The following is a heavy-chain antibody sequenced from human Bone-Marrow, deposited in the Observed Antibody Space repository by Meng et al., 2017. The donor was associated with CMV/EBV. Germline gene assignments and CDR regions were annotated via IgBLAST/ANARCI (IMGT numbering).Heavy chain of an antibody. D-gene: IGHD2-2*01. CDR3: ARAYCSSSTCSLPRDY. CDR1: GGTFSSFT. CDR2: IFPFLDRT. V-gene: IGHV1-69*08. J-gene: IGHJ4*02. Sequence: SVKVSCKASGGTFSSFTINWVRQAPGQGLEWMGRIFPFLDRTNSSPKFQGRVTITADKSTSTAYMELSSLRSEDTAVYYCARAYCSSSTCSLPRDYWGQGTLVTVSS.